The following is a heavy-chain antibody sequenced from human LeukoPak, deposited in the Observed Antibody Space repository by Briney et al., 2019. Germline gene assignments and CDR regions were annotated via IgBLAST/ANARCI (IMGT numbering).Heavy chain of an antibody. J-gene: IGHJ1*01. CDR3: ARVLTDWAGTEYFQH. CDR2: ISSSSSYI. Sequence: PGGSLRLSCAASGFTFSSYSMNWVRQAPGKGLEWVSSISSSSSYIYYADSVKGRFTISRDNAKNSLYLQMNSLRAEDTAVYYCARVLTDWAGTEYFQHWGQGTLVTVSS. CDR1: GFTFSSYS. V-gene: IGHV3-21*01. D-gene: IGHD6-19*01.